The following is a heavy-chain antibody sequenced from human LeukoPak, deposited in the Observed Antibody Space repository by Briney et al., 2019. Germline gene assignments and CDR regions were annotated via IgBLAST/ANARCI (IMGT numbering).Heavy chain of an antibody. CDR1: GGSISSSSYY. D-gene: IGHD1-1*01. CDR2: INHSGST. Sequence: PSETLSLTCTVSGGSISSSSYYWSWIRQPPGKGLEWIGEINHSGSTNYNPSLKSRVTISVDTSKNQFSLKLSSVTAADTAVYYCARHHYGTTGTTLRNEADYWGQGTLVTVSS. CDR3: ARHHYGTTGTTLRNEADY. J-gene: IGHJ4*02. V-gene: IGHV4-39*01.